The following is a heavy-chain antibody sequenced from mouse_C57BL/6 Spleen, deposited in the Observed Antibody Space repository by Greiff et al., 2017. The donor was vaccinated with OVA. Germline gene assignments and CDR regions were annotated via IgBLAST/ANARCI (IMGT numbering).Heavy chain of an antibody. J-gene: IGHJ2*01. V-gene: IGHV5-6*01. CDR1: GFTFSSYG. Sequence: EVQLVESGGDLVKPGGSLKLSCAASGFTFSSYGMSWVRQTPDKRLEWVATISSGGSYTYYPDSVKGRFTISRDNAKNTLYLQMSSLKSEDTAMYYCARHNNDGPDYFDYWGQGTTLTVSS. CDR2: ISSGGSYT. D-gene: IGHD2-3*01. CDR3: ARHNNDGPDYFDY.